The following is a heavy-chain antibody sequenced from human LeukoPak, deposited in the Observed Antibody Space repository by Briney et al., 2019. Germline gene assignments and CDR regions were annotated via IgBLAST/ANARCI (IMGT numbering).Heavy chain of an antibody. V-gene: IGHV3-73*01. J-gene: IGHJ3*01. CDR2: IRSKANSYAT. CDR1: GSTFSGSA. CDR3: TRLSSTTVTTHP. D-gene: IGHD4-17*01. Sequence: GGSLRLSCAAFGSTFSGSAMHWVRQASGKGLEWVGRIRSKANSYATAYAASVKGRFTISRDDSKNTAYLQMNSLKTEDTAVYYCTRLSSTTVTTHPWGQGTMVTVSS.